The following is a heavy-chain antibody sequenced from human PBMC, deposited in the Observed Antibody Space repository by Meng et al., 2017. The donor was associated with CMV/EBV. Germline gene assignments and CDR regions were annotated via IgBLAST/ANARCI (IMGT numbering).Heavy chain of an antibody. CDR3: AHRGSYGYHGY. CDR2: IYWDDDQ. V-gene: IGHV2-5*02. Sequence: KESRATIEHPTQTLTLICSFSGFSIRTSGVSVGWTRQPPGKALEWLALIYWDDDQRYSPSLTSRLTITKDTSNSQVVLTMTNMYSVDTATHYCAHRGSYGYHGYWGQGTLVTVSS. CDR1: GFSIRTSGVS. J-gene: IGHJ4*02. D-gene: IGHD5-18*01.